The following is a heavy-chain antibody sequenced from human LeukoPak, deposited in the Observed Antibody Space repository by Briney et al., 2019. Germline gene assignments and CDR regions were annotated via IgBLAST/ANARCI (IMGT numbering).Heavy chain of an antibody. Sequence: ASVKVSCKASGYTFTSYYMHWLRQAPEQGLEWMGIINPSGGSTSYAQKFQGRVTMTRDTSTSTVYMELSSLRSEDTAVYYCARRMAGTFSFDYWGQGTLVTVSS. D-gene: IGHD6-19*01. CDR3: ARRMAGTFSFDY. CDR1: GYTFTSYY. J-gene: IGHJ4*02. V-gene: IGHV1-46*01. CDR2: INPSGGST.